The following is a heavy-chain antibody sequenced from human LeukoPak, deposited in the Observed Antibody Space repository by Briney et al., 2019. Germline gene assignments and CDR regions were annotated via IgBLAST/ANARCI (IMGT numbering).Heavy chain of an antibody. CDR2: IYYSGST. CDR1: GGSISSSSYY. Sequence: SETLSLTCTVSGGSISSSSYYWGWIRQPPGKGLEWIGGIYYSGSTYYNPSLKSRVTISVDTSKNQFPLNLSSVTAADTAVYYCARDRLEIPSSGGGYYFDYWGQGTLVTVSS. D-gene: IGHD5-24*01. CDR3: ARDRLEIPSSGGGYYFDY. V-gene: IGHV4-39*06. J-gene: IGHJ4*02.